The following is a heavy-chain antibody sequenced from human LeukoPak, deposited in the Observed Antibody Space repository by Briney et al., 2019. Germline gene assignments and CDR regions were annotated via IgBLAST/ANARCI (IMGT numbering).Heavy chain of an antibody. D-gene: IGHD1-26*01. J-gene: IGHJ2*01. V-gene: IGHV3-23*01. Sequence: PGGSLRLSCAASGFTFSSYAMSWVRQAPGKGLEWASSSTGSGGTTHADSVRGRFTISRDNSKSTLYLQMNSLRVEDTAVYYCAKNVLGSGSYSWYFDLWGRGTLVTVSS. CDR3: AKNVLGSGSYSWYFDL. CDR1: GFTFSSYA. CDR2: STGSGGTT.